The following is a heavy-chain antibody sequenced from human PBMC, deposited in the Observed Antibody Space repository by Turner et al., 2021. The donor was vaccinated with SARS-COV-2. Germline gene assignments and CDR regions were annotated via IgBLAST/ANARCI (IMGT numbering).Heavy chain of an antibody. J-gene: IGHJ3*02. D-gene: IGHD1-26*01. V-gene: IGHV3-30*04. CDR2: ISYDGSNK. CDR3: ARSYSGSYYDAFDI. Sequence: VQLVESGGGWVQPGGSLSLSCAASGFTFSTYAMHWVRQAPGKGLEWVAVISYDGSNKYYADSVKGRFTFSRDNSKNTLYLQMNSLRAEDTAVYYCARSYSGSYYDAFDIWGQGTMVTVSS. CDR1: GFTFSTYA.